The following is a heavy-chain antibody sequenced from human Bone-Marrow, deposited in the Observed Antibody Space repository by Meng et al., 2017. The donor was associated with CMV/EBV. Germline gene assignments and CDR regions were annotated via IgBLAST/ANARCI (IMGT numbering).Heavy chain of an antibody. V-gene: IGHV3-30*02. J-gene: IGHJ4*02. CDR3: AKDRGSLLWFGETPDY. CDR2: IRYDGSNK. CDR1: GFTFSSYG. Sequence: GGSLKISCAASGFTFSSYGMHWVRQAPGKGLEWVAFIRYDGSNKYYADSVKGRFTISRDNSKNTLYLQMNSLRAEDTAVYYCAKDRGSLLWFGETPDYWGQGTLVTVSP. D-gene: IGHD3-10*01.